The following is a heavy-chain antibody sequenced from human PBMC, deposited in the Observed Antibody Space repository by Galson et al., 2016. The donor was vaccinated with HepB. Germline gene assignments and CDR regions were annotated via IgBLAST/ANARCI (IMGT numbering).Heavy chain of an antibody. J-gene: IGHJ6*04. Sequence: TLSLTCTVSGGSITNGGFYWAWIRQPAGKGLEWIGQIYTSGITHYKPSLNSRVTISLDTSKNQLSLKLRPVTAADTAIYYCARGAVVVTDVYYYAMDVWGKGTTVIISS. V-gene: IGHV4-61*09. CDR3: ARGAVVVTDVYYYAMDV. D-gene: IGHD2-21*02. CDR1: GGSITNGGFY. CDR2: IYTSGIT.